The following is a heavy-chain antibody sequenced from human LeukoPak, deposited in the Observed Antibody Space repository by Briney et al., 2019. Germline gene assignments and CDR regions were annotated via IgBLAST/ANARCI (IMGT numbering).Heavy chain of an antibody. CDR3: ARGYCSGGICYDWYFDL. D-gene: IGHD2-15*01. CDR2: INPNSGGT. Sequence: GASVTVSCKASGYTFTGYYMHWVRQAPGQGREWVGWINPNSGGTNYAQKFQGRVTMTRDTSISTAYMELSRLRSDDTAVYYCARGYCSGGICYDWYFDLWGRGTLVTVSS. V-gene: IGHV1-2*02. CDR1: GYTFTGYY. J-gene: IGHJ2*01.